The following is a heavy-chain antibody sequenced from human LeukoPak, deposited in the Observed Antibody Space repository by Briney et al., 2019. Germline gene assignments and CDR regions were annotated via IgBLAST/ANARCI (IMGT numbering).Heavy chain of an antibody. CDR3: ARDRTVYGAFDI. V-gene: IGHV1-18*01. CDR1: GYTFTSYG. CDR2: ISAYNGNT. D-gene: IGHD2-8*01. Sequence: ASVKVSCKASGYTFTSYGISWVRQAPGQGLEWMGWISAYNGNTNYAQKLQGRVTMTTGTSTSTAYMELRSLRSDDTAVYYCARDRTVYGAFDIWGQGTMVTVSS. J-gene: IGHJ3*02.